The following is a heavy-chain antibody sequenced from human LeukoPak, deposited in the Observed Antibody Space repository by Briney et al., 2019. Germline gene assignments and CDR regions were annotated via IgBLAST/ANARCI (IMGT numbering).Heavy chain of an antibody. CDR1: GYTFIDSC. V-gene: IGHV1-2*02. J-gene: IGHJ4*02. CDR2: INPNNGDT. CDR3: ARPDYDDDDSSGTHD. Sequence: GASVKVSCKPCGYTFIDSCIHWVRQAPGQGLEWMGWINPNNGDTIYAQKFQDRVKMTRDPSITTAYMELTKLRSDDTAVYYCARPDYDDDDSSGTHDWGQGTLVTVSS. D-gene: IGHD4-17*01.